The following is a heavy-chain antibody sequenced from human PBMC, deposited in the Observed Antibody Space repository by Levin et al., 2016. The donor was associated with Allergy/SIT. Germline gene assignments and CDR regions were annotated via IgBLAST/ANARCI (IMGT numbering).Heavy chain of an antibody. V-gene: IGHV1-3*01. CDR2: INAGNGNT. Sequence: WVRQAPGQRLEWMGWINAGNGNTKYSQKFQGRVTITRDTSASTAYMELSSLRSEDTAVYYRARGRGNWGTMYWYFDLWGRGSLVTVSS. D-gene: IGHD7-27*01. J-gene: IGHJ2*01. CDR3: ARGRGNWGTMYWYFDL.